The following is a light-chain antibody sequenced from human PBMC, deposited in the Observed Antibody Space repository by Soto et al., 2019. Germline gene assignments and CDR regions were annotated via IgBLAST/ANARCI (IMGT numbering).Light chain of an antibody. CDR2: EVS. CDR1: SGDVGGYNY. V-gene: IGLV2-14*01. J-gene: IGLJ2*01. Sequence: QSVLTQPASVSGSPGQSITISCTGSSGDVGGYNYVSWYQQYPGKAPQVLIYEVSNRPSGVSNRFSGSKSGNTASLTISGLQADDEADYYCASYTNRDTGLFGEGTKLTV. CDR3: ASYTNRDTGL.